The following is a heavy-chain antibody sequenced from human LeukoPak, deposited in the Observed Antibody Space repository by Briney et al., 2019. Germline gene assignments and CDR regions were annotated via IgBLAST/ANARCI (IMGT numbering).Heavy chain of an antibody. CDR3: ARESNHFRGVRLDY. Sequence: SVKVSCKASGGTFSSYAISWVQQAPGQGLEWMGGIIPIFGTANYAQKFQGRVTITADESTSTAYMELSSLRSEDTAVYYCARESNHFRGVRLDYWGQGTLVTVSS. J-gene: IGHJ4*02. V-gene: IGHV1-69*13. CDR1: GGTFSSYA. D-gene: IGHD3-10*01. CDR2: IIPIFGTA.